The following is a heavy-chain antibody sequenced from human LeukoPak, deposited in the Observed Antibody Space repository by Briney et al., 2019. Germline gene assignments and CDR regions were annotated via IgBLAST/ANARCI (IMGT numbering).Heavy chain of an antibody. Sequence: SVKVSCKASGGTFSSYAISWVRQAPGQGLEWMGGIIPIFGTANYAQKFQGRVTITTNESTSTAYMELSSLRSEDTAVYYCARGGVGASSPWFDPWGQGTLVTVSS. J-gene: IGHJ5*02. CDR1: GGTFSSYA. CDR3: ARGGVGASSPWFDP. V-gene: IGHV1-69*05. CDR2: IIPIFGTA. D-gene: IGHD1-26*01.